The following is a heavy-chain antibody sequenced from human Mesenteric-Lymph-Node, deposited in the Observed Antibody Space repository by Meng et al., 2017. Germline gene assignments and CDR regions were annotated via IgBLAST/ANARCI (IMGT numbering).Heavy chain of an antibody. D-gene: IGHD6-13*01. Sequence: SLKISCAASGFTFSDHYMTWIRQAPGKGLEWLSYIGGSTTTIYYADSVRGRFTISRDNAKNSLYLQMNSLRAEDTALYYCAKDTWQQLLYYFDYWGQGTLVTVSS. CDR3: AKDTWQQLLYYFDY. J-gene: IGHJ4*02. V-gene: IGHV3-11*01. CDR2: IGGSTTTI. CDR1: GFTFSDHY.